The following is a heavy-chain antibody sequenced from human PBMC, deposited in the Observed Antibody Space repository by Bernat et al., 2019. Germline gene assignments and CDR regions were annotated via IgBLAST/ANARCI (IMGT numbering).Heavy chain of an antibody. CDR2: IWYDGSSK. V-gene: IGHV3-33*01. J-gene: IGHJ2*01. CDR3: ARCRGYCSGGTNWYFDL. Sequence: QVQLVESGGGVVQPGRSLRLSCAASGFTFSSYGMHWVRQAPGKGLEWVAIIWYDGSSKYYADSVKGRFTISRDNSKNTLYLQMNSLRAEDTAVYYCARCRGYCSGGTNWYFDLWGRGTLVTVSS. D-gene: IGHD2-15*01. CDR1: GFTFSSYG.